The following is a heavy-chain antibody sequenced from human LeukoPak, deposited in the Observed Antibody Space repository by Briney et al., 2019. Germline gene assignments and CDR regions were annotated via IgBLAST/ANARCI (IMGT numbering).Heavy chain of an antibody. Sequence: SVKVSCKASGGTFSSYAISWVRQAPGQRLEWMGGIIPIFGTANYAQKFQGRVTITADESTSTAYMELSSLRSEDTAVYYCAGYNCSSTRCYTGGFDYWGQGTLVTVSS. CDR2: IIPIFGTA. D-gene: IGHD2-2*02. CDR1: GGTFSSYA. J-gene: IGHJ4*02. V-gene: IGHV1-69*01. CDR3: AGYNCSSTRCYTGGFDY.